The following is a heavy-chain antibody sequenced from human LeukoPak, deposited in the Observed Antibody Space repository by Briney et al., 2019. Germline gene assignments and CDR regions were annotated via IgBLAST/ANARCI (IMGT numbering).Heavy chain of an antibody. D-gene: IGHD3-22*01. Sequence: GESLKISCKGSGYSFTSYWIGWVRQMPGKGLEWMGIIYPGDSDTRYSPSFQGQVTISADKSISTAYLQWSSLKAPDTAMYYCARGLLYYYDSSGLWDYWGQGTLVTVSS. CDR1: GYSFTSYW. CDR3: ARGLLYYYDSSGLWDY. V-gene: IGHV5-51*01. J-gene: IGHJ4*02. CDR2: IYPGDSDT.